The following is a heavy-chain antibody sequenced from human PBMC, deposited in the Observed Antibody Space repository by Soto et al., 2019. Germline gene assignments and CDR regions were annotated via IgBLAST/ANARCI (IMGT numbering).Heavy chain of an antibody. J-gene: IGHJ5*02. Sequence: GASVKVSCKASGYTFTGYYMHWVRQAPGQGLEWMGWINPNSGGTNYAQKFQGRVTMTRDTSISTAYMELSRLRSDDTAVYYCARVGPRQLVQPNCFDPWGQGTLVTVSS. V-gene: IGHV1-2*02. D-gene: IGHD6-6*01. CDR1: GYTFTGYY. CDR2: INPNSGGT. CDR3: ARVGPRQLVQPNCFDP.